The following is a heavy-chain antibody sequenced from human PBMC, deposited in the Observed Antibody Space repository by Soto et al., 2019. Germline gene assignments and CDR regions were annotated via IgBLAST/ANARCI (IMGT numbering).Heavy chain of an antibody. CDR3: ARVDSSGCSEY. D-gene: IGHD6-25*01. V-gene: IGHV5-51*01. CDR2: IYPGDSDT. J-gene: IGHJ4*02. CDR1: GYSFTSYW. Sequence: GGSLKISCKGSGYSFTSYWIGGVRQMPEKGLECMGFIYPGDSDTTYSPSFQGHVTISADKYSSTAYLQWSSLKASDTAMYYCARVDSSGCSEYWGQGTLVTVSS.